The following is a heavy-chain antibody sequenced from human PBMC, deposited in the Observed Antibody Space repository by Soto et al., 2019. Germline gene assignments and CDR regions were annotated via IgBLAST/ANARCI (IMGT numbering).Heavy chain of an antibody. CDR2: ISGSGGST. V-gene: IGHV3-23*01. CDR1: GFTFSSYA. J-gene: IGHJ4*02. D-gene: IGHD3-3*01. CDR3: AKDHLDGRRFLEWDPIDY. Sequence: EVQLLESGGGLVQPGGSLRLSCAASGFTFSSYAMSWVRQAPGKGLEWVSAISGSGGSTYYAASVKGRFTISRDNSKNTLYLHMNSLRAEDTAVYYCAKDHLDGRRFLEWDPIDYWGQGTLVTVSS.